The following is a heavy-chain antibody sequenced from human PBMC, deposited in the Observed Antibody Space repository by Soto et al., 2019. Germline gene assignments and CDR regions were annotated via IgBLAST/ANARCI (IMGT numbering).Heavy chain of an antibody. CDR3: ARGLPIVADY. CDR2: INAGNGNT. D-gene: IGHD3-22*01. Sequence: QVQLVQSGAEVKKPGASVKVSCKASGYTFTSYAMHWVRQAPGQRLEWMGWINAGNGNTKYSQKFQGRVTSTRDTTGSQAYMELSSLRSEDTAVYYCARGLPIVADYWGQGTLVTVSS. V-gene: IGHV1-3*01. J-gene: IGHJ4*02. CDR1: GYTFTSYA.